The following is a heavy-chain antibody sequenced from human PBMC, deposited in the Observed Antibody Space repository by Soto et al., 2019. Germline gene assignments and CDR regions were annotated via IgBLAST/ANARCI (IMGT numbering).Heavy chain of an antibody. Sequence: QVQLVQSGAEVKEPGASVRVSCKASGYTFINYDIHWVRQAPGQGLEWMGWMNPKSGNTGYGQKFEGRVTMTRNNTISTAYMVMSSLRSEDTAVYYCANSASRGERTDYVGGGCHSWGQGTLGTVSS. V-gene: IGHV1-8*01. CDR3: ANSASRGERTDYVGGGCHS. CDR1: GYTFINYD. CDR2: MNPKSGNT. J-gene: IGHJ4*02. D-gene: IGHD4-17*01.